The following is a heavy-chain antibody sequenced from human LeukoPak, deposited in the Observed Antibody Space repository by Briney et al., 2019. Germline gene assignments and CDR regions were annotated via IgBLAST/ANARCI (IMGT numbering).Heavy chain of an antibody. J-gene: IGHJ4*02. CDR3: ARTLWFGQLPHFDN. D-gene: IGHD3-10*01. CDR2: IHYSGNT. CDR1: GGSINTYY. V-gene: IGHV4-59*01. Sequence: SETLSLTCTVTGGSINTYYWSWIRQPPGKGLEWIAYIHYSGNTNYNPSLKSRGTISVDTSKNQFSLTLTSVTAADTAVYYCARTLWFGQLPHFDNWGQGTLVIVSS.